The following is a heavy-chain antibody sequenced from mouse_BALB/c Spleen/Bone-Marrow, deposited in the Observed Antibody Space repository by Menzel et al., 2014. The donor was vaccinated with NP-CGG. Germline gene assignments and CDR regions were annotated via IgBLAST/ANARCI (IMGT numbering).Heavy chain of an antibody. V-gene: IGHV1S81*02. CDR2: INPSSGGT. CDR1: GYTFTSYY. J-gene: IGHJ4*01. CDR3: SRGRRDALDY. Sequence: VQRVESGAELVKPGASVKLSCKASGYTFTSYYMYWVKQRPGQGLEWFGEINPSSGGTNFNEKFKNKATLTVDKSSSTAYMQLSSLTSEDSAVYYCSRGRRDALDYWGQGTSVTVSS.